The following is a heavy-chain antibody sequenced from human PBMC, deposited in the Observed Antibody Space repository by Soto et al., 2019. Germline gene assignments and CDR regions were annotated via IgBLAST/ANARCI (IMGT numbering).Heavy chain of an antibody. CDR1: GYTFTSYY. J-gene: IGHJ6*02. Sequence: ASVEVSCKASGYTFTSYYMHWVRQAPGQGLEWVGIINPSGSSTSYAQKFQGRVTMTRDTSTSTVYMELSSLRSEDTAVYYCARDRPTIFGVVIRNYYYYYYGMGLWGQGTTVTVSS. CDR3: ARDRPTIFGVVIRNYYYYYYGMGL. CDR2: INPSGSST. V-gene: IGHV1-46*01. D-gene: IGHD3-3*01.